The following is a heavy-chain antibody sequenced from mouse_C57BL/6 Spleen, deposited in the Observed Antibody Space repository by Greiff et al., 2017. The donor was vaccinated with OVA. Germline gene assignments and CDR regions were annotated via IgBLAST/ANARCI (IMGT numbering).Heavy chain of an antibody. CDR2: IDPSDSYT. V-gene: IGHV1-59*01. CDR3: ARSYYDYDGYFDV. Sequence: QVQLQQPGAELVRPGTSVKLSCKASGYTFTSYWMHWVKQRPGQGLEWIGVIDPSDSYTNYNQKFKGKATLTVDTSSSTAYMQLSSLTSEDSAVYYCARSYYDYDGYFDVWGTGTTVTVSS. J-gene: IGHJ1*03. CDR1: GYTFTSYW. D-gene: IGHD2-4*01.